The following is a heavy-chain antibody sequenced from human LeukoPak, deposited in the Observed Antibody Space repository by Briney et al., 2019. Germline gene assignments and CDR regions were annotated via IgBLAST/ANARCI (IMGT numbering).Heavy chain of an antibody. CDR2: ISNGKT. D-gene: IGHD2-15*01. J-gene: IGHJ5*02. Sequence: GGSLRLSCAASGFPFSSHAMSWVRQPPGKGLEWVAAISNGKTYYADSVRGRFAISRDDSTNTIYLHMNSLRDGDTALYHCVREAGYCAPVCVKTNWFDPWGQGTLVTVSS. CDR3: VREAGYCAPVCVKTNWFDP. V-gene: IGHV3-23*01. CDR1: GFPFSSHA.